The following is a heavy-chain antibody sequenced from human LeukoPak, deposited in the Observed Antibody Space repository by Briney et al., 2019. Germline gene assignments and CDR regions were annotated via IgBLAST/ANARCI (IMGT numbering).Heavy chain of an antibody. CDR3: ARGSIPWQLVHSNFDY. J-gene: IGHJ4*02. V-gene: IGHV1-2*02. D-gene: IGHD6-6*01. CDR1: GYTFTGYY. Sequence: ASVKVSCKASGYTFTGYYMHWVRQAPGQGLEWMGWINPNSGGTNYAQKFQGRVTMTRDTSISTAYMELSRLRSDDTAVYYCARGSIPWQLVHSNFDYWGQGTLVTVPS. CDR2: INPNSGGT.